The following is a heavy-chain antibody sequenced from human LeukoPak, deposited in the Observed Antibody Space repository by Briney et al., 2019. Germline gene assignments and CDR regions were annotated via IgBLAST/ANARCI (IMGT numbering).Heavy chain of an antibody. CDR3: ARRSPRGYLGY. V-gene: IGHV4-31*03. J-gene: IGHJ4*02. CDR2: IYYSGST. D-gene: IGHD3-10*01. CDR1: GSSISSGGYY. Sequence: SETLSLTCTVSGSSISSGGYYWSWIRQHPGKGLEWIGYIYYSGSTYYNPSLKSRVTISVDTSKNQFSLKLSSVTAADTAVYYCARRSPRGYLGYWGQGTLVTVSS.